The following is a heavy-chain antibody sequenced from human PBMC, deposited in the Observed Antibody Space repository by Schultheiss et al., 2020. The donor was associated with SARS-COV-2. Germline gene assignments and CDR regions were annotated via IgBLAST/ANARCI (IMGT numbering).Heavy chain of an antibody. CDR2: ISYDGSNK. CDR1: GFTFSSYG. J-gene: IGHJ5*02. CDR3: ARATVGPELDGWFDP. Sequence: GGSLRLSCAASGFTFSSYGMHWVRQAPGKGLEWVAVISYDGSNKYYADSVKGRFTISRDNSKNTLYLQMNSLRDEDTAVYYCARATVGPELDGWFDPWGQGTLVTVSS. D-gene: IGHD1-26*01. V-gene: IGHV3-30*03.